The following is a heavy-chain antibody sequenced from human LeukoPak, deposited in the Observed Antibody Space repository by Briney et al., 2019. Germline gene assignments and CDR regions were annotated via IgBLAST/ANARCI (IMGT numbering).Heavy chain of an antibody. CDR2: MRSNTAGGTT. CDR1: GFSFTDAW. D-gene: IGHD3-22*01. V-gene: IGHV3-15*01. CDR3: ARDLYWVID. Sequence: PGGSLRLSCAASGFSFTDAWMTWVRQAPGKGLEWVGRMRSNTAGGTTDLAAPVKGRFSISRDDSKNTLYLQMNSLKTEDTAVYYCARDLYWVIDWGQGTLVTVSS. J-gene: IGHJ4*02.